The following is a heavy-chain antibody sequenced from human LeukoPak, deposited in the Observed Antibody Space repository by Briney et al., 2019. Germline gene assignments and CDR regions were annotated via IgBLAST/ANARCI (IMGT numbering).Heavy chain of an antibody. J-gene: IGHJ6*03. V-gene: IGHV4-34*01. D-gene: IGHD3-10*01. Sequence: SETLSLTCAVYGGSFSGYYWSWIRQPPGKGLEWIGEINHSGSTNYNPSLKSRVTISVDTSKNQFSLKLSSVTAADTAVYYCARRGRSTMVRGKYYYYYMDVWGKGTTVTISS. CDR3: ARRGRSTMVRGKYYYYYMDV. CDR1: GGSFSGYY. CDR2: INHSGST.